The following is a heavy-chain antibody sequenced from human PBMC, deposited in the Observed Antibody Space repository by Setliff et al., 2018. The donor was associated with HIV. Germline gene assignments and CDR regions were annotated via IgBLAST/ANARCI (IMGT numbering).Heavy chain of an antibody. D-gene: IGHD3-22*01. CDR1: GYTLTELS. V-gene: IGHV1-24*01. J-gene: IGHJ4*02. Sequence: ASVKVSCKVSGYTLTELSMHWVRQAPGKGLEWMGGFDPEDGETIYAQKFQGRVTITRDTSTSTAYMELSSLRSEDTAVYYCASRSSGYLFDYWGQGTLVTVSS. CDR2: FDPEDGET. CDR3: ASRSSGYLFDY.